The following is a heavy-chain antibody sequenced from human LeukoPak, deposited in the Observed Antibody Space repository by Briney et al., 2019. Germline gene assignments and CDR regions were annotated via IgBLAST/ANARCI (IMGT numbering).Heavy chain of an antibody. D-gene: IGHD6-19*01. CDR1: GFTFSRFA. J-gene: IGHJ4*02. V-gene: IGHV3-23*01. Sequence: GGSLRLSCSASGFTFSRFAMTWVRHLPGKGLEWVSTISGNGLQTFYADSVKGRFSVSRDNSKSTLYLQMNSLRAEDTAVYYCARNWVAGLFDHWGQGTLVTVSS. CDR3: ARNWVAGLFDH. CDR2: ISGNGLQT.